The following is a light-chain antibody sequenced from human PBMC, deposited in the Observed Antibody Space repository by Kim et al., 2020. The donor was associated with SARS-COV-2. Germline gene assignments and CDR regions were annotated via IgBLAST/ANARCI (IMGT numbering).Light chain of an antibody. CDR2: TNN. CDR1: TSNVGTHS. J-gene: IGLJ2*01. CDR3: AVWDGSLNVVI. Sequence: QSVLTQPPSASGTPGQRVTISCSGGTSNVGTHSVNWHRHLPGSAPRLVIYTNNLRPSWVPGRFSGSKSGTSASLAISGLQSEDEADYYCAVWDGSLNVVIFGGGTQLTVL. V-gene: IGLV1-44*01.